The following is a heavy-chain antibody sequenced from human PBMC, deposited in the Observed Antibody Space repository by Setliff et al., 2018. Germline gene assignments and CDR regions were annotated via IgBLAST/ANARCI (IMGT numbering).Heavy chain of an antibody. V-gene: IGHV3-66*03. CDR1: GFTVSPKY. D-gene: IGHD2-2*01. CDR2: IYDCGSP. CDR3: VRGEMFSTSPRAD. J-gene: IGHJ4*02. Sequence: GGSLRLSCAASGFTVSPKYMSWVRQAPGKGLEWVSVIYDCGSPYYADSVKGRFTISRDNSKNTLYLQMDSLRVEDTAVYYCVRGEMFSTSPRADWGQGTQVTVSS.